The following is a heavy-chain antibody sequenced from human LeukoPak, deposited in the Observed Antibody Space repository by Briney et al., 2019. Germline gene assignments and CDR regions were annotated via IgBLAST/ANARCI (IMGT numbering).Heavy chain of an antibody. CDR2: IHYSGSS. CDR3: ARGRMTAVVTDFDY. V-gene: IGHV4-59*01. J-gene: IGHJ4*02. Sequence: SETLSLTCTVSGGSISSYYWTWIRKPPGKGLEWIGYIHYSGSSRSHPSLNSRVTMSVDTSKSQFSLKLTSVTAADTAVYYCARGRMTAVVTDFDYWGQGILVTVSS. D-gene: IGHD2-21*02. CDR1: GGSISSYY.